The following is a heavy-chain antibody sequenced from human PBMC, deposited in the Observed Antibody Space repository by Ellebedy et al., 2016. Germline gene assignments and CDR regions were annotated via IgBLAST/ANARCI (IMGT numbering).Heavy chain of an antibody. V-gene: IGHV3-48*01. CDR2: ISSSSSTI. J-gene: IGHJ4*02. Sequence: GESLKISXAASGFTFSSYSINWVRQAPGKGLEWVSYISSSSSTIYYADSVKGRFTISRDNAKNSLYLQMNSLRAEDTAMYYCAREKYGSRSSGDYWGQGTLVTVSS. CDR3: AREKYGSRSSGDY. D-gene: IGHD3-10*01. CDR1: GFTFSSYS.